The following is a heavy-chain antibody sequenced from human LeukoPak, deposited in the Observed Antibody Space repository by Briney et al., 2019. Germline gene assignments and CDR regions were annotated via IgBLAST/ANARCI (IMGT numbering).Heavy chain of an antibody. CDR2: ISRSDGST. CDR3: ARDRYYDSSGYCSYLDY. D-gene: IGHD3-22*01. J-gene: IGHJ4*02. Sequence: GGSLRLSCAASGFIFSSYAMSWVRQTPGKGLEWVSVISRSDGSTYYADSVKGRFTISRDNSRNTLFLQMNSLEVEDTAVYYCARDRYYDSSGYCSYLDYWGQGTLVTVSS. V-gene: IGHV3-23*01. CDR1: GFIFSSYA.